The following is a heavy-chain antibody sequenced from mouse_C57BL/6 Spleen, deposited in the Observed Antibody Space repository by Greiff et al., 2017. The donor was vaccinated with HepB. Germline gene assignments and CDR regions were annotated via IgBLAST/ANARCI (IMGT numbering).Heavy chain of an antibody. CDR2: IDPEDGET. Sequence: EVQVVESGAELVKPGASVKLSCTASGFNIKDYYMHWVKQRTEQGLEWIGRIDPEDGETKYAPKFQGKATITADTSSNTAYLQLSSLTSEDTAVYYCAAVVATDWYFDVWGTGTTVTVSS. CDR3: AAVVATDWYFDV. V-gene: IGHV14-2*01. D-gene: IGHD1-1*01. CDR1: GFNIKDYY. J-gene: IGHJ1*03.